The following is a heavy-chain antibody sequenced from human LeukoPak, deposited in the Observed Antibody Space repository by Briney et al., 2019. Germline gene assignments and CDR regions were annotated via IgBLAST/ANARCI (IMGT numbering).Heavy chain of an antibody. J-gene: IGHJ4*02. CDR3: VRTPPNWGADY. Sequence: ASVKVSCKASGYTFTSYDINGVRQATGQGLEWVGWMSPNSGSTGYAQEFQGRVTMTRSTSISTAYMELSSLRSEDTAVYYCVRTPPNWGADYWGQGTLVTVSS. CDR2: MSPNSGST. CDR1: GYTFTSYD. V-gene: IGHV1-8*01. D-gene: IGHD7-27*01.